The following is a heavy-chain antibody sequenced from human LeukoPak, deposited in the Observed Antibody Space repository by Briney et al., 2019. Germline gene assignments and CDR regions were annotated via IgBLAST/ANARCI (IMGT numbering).Heavy chain of an antibody. CDR3: AREPKVPPSYFED. J-gene: IGHJ4*02. CDR2: IYYNGNT. Sequence: PSETLSLTCTVSGGSVTSATYYWSWIRQPPGKGVEGIGYIYYNGNTNYNPSLKSRVSISVDPQKNQFSLKLNSVTAADTAVYYCAREPKVPPSYFEDWGQGTLVTVSS. D-gene: IGHD4/OR15-4a*01. CDR1: GGSVTSATYY. V-gene: IGHV4-61*01.